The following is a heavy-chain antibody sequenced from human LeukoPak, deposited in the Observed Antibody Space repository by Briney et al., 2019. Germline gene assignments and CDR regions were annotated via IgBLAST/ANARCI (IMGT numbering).Heavy chain of an antibody. D-gene: IGHD6-6*01. CDR1: GYTFTGYY. Sequence: VSVKVSCKASGYTFTGYYMHWVRQAPGQGLEWMGWINPNSGGTNYAQKFQGRVTMTRDTSISTAYMELSRLRSDDTAVYYCAREAFIAARVYYYYYMDVWGKGTTVTVSS. CDR2: INPNSGGT. V-gene: IGHV1-2*02. CDR3: AREAFIAARVYYYYYMDV. J-gene: IGHJ6*03.